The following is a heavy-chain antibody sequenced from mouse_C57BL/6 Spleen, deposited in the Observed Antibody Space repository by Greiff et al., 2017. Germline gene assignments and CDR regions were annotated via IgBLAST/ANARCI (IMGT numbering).Heavy chain of an antibody. D-gene: IGHD1-1*01. V-gene: IGHV1-53*01. Sequence: QVQLQQPGTELVKPGASVKLSCKASGFTFTSYWMHWVNQRPGQGLEWIGNINPGYGGTNYNEKLKSQVTLTVDKSSSTAYMQLSSLTSEASAVYYGARYYGSTPFDYWGQGTTLTVSS. CDR3: ARYYGSTPFDY. CDR1: GFTFTSYW. J-gene: IGHJ2*01. CDR2: INPGYGGT.